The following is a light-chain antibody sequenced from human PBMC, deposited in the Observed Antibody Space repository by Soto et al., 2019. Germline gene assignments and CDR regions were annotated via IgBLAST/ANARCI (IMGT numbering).Light chain of an antibody. Sequence: QSVLTQPPSASGTPGQRVIISCSGSNSNNGTYTVNWYQQLPGTAPKLLIYTDYQRPSGVPDRFSGSRSGTSASLAISGLQSEDEADYYCASWDDSLSGGVFGGVTKLTGL. CDR3: ASWDDSLSGGV. CDR1: NSNNGTYT. CDR2: TDY. J-gene: IGLJ3*02. V-gene: IGLV1-44*01.